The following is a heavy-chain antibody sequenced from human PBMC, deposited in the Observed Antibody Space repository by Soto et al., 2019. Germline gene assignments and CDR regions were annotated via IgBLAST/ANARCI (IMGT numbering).Heavy chain of an antibody. CDR3: ASDVKSSTRDYYKYYGMDV. V-gene: IGHV4-39*01. D-gene: IGHD3-10*01. Sequence: ASETLSLTCTVSGGSISSSSYYWGWIRQPPGKGLEWIGSIYYSGSTYYNPSLKSRVTISVDTSKNQFSLKLSSVTAADTAVYYCASDVKSSTRDYYKYYGMDVWGQGTTVTVSS. CDR1: GGSISSSSYY. J-gene: IGHJ6*02. CDR2: IYYSGST.